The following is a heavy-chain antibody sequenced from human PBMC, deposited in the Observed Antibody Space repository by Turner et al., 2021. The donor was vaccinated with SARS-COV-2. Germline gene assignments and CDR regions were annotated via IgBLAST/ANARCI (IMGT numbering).Heavy chain of an antibody. V-gene: IGHV1-18*01. Sequence: QVQLVQSGAEGKKPAASVTVSCKASGYTFTSYGISWVRQAPGQGLEWMGWITAYNGNTHYPQNLQGRVTMTTDTSTSTAYMELRGLRSDDTAVYYCARLGGGDRPGDYWGQGTLVTVSS. CDR3: ARLGGGDRPGDY. CDR1: GYTFTSYG. D-gene: IGHD2-21*02. J-gene: IGHJ4*02. CDR2: ITAYNGNT.